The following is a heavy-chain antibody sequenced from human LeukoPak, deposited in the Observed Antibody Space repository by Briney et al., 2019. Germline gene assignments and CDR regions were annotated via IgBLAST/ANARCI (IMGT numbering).Heavy chain of an antibody. D-gene: IGHD6-19*01. J-gene: IGHJ4*02. CDR3: ARGQWLPKCFFDC. Sequence: GGSLRLSCAASGFTLSSYAMTWIRQAPGKGLEWVSYISNTGTTIYYADSVRGRFTISRDNTQNSLYLQMNSLRAEDTAVYYCARGQWLPKCFFDCWGQGTLVTVSS. CDR1: GFTLSSYA. V-gene: IGHV3-48*04. CDR2: ISNTGTTI.